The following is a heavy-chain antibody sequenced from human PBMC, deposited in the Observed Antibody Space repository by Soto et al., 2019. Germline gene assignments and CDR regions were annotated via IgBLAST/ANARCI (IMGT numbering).Heavy chain of an antibody. J-gene: IGHJ6*02. CDR1: GYTFTGYY. CDR3: AKSAALYYYGMDV. D-gene: IGHD2-2*01. Sequence: GASVKVSCKTSGYTFTGYYIHWVRQAPGRGLEWMGWVNPNSGSANYAQKFQGRVTMTRDTSIRTVYMEMNRLKSDDTALYYCAKSAALYYYGMDVWGQGTTVTVSS. CDR2: VNPNSGSA. V-gene: IGHV1-2*02.